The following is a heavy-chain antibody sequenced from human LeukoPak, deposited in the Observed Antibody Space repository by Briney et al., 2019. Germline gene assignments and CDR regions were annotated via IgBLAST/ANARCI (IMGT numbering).Heavy chain of an antibody. CDR3: ARLRIVVVTYWYFDL. CDR1: GFTFSSYA. CDR2: ISYDGSNK. D-gene: IGHD3-22*01. J-gene: IGHJ2*01. Sequence: GGSLRLSCAASGFTFSSYAMHWVRQAPGKGLEWVAIISYDGSNKYYADSVKGRFTISRDNSKNTLYLQMNSLRAEDTAVYYCARLRIVVVTYWYFDLWGRGTLITVSS. V-gene: IGHV3-30-3*01.